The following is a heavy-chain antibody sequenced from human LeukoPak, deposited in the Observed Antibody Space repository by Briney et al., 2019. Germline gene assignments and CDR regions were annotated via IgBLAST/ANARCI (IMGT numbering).Heavy chain of an antibody. CDR3: ARLRAFDY. D-gene: IGHD3-16*01. J-gene: IGHJ4*02. V-gene: IGHV3-64*04. CDR2: ITNDVGST. Sequence: GGSLRLSCSASGFIFSSYAMHWVRQAPGKRLEYVSAITNDVGSTFYADSVKGRFTISRDNSKNTVYLQMNSLRVEDTAVYYCARLRAFDYWGRGTLVTVSS. CDR1: GFIFSSYA.